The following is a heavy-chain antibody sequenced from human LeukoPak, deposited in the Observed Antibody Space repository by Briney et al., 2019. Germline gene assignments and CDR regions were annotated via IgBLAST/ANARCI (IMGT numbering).Heavy chain of an antibody. J-gene: IGHJ4*02. V-gene: IGHV4-34*01. CDR2: INHSGST. CDR3: STRGD. CDR1: GGSFSTYY. Sequence: PSETLSLTCAVYGGSFSTYYWSWVRQPPGKGLEWIGEINHSGSTNYNPSLKSRVTISANTSKGQLSLKLTSVTAADTAVYYCSTRGDWGQGTLVTVSS.